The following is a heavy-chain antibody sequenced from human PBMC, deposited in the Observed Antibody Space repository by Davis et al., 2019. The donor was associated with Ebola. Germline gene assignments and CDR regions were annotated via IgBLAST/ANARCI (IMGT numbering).Heavy chain of an antibody. CDR3: AKDGGGVTGTYYYYYGMDV. J-gene: IGHJ6*04. CDR2: IRYDGSNK. V-gene: IGHV3-30*02. Sequence: GESLKISCAASGFTFSSYAMSWVRQAPGKGLEWVAFIRYDGSNKYYADSVKGRFTISRDNSKNTLYLQMNSLRAEDTAVYYCAKDGGGVTGTYYYYYGMDVWGKGTTVTVSS. D-gene: IGHD1-20*01. CDR1: GFTFSSYA.